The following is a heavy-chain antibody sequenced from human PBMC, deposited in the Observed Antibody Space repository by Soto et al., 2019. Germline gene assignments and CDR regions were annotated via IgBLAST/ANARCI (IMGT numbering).Heavy chain of an antibody. CDR3: ARKYCISTSCHNYSYYGMDV. J-gene: IGHJ6*02. V-gene: IGHV1-69*13. Sequence: ASVKVSCKASGGTFSSYAISWVRQAPGQGLEWMGGIIPIFGTANYAQKFQGRVTITADESTSTAYMELSSLRSEDTAVYYCARKYCISTSCHNYSYYGMDVWGQGTTVTVSS. CDR2: IIPIFGTA. D-gene: IGHD2-2*01. CDR1: GGTFSSYA.